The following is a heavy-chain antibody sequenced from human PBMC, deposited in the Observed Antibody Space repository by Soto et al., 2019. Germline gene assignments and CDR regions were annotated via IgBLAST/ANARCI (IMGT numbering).Heavy chain of an antibody. Sequence: ASVKVSCKASGYTFTSYGISWVRQAPGQGLEWMGWISAYNGNTNYAQKLQGRVTMTTDTSTSTAYMELRSLRSDDTAVYYCAREYYGSGRYPYWFDPWGQGTLVTVSS. D-gene: IGHD3-10*01. V-gene: IGHV1-18*01. J-gene: IGHJ5*02. CDR2: ISAYNGNT. CDR1: GYTFTSYG. CDR3: AREYYGSGRYPYWFDP.